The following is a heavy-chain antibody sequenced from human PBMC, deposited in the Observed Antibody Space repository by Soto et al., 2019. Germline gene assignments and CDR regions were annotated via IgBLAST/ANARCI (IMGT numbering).Heavy chain of an antibody. D-gene: IGHD6-13*01. CDR2: INPNSDTT. Sequence: ASVKVSCKASGFTFTAYYLYWMRQAPGQGLEWVGWINPNSDTTNNAPKFKGWFTMTRDTSISTAYMELSRLRSDDTAVYYCARDRVAAAGPGGWFDPWGQGTLVTVSS. J-gene: IGHJ5*02. CDR3: ARDRVAAAGPGGWFDP. V-gene: IGHV1-2*04. CDR1: GFTFTAYY.